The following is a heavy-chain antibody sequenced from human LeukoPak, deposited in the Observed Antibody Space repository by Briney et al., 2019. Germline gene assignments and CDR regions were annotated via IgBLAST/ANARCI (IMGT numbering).Heavy chain of an antibody. CDR2: ISCSSSYI. V-gene: IGHV3-21*01. Sequence: GGSLRLSCAASGFTFSSYSMNWVRQAPGKGLEWVSSISCSSSYIYYADSVKGRFTISRDNAKNSLYLQMNSLRAEDTAAYYCARSYSSGGFDPWGQGTLVTVSS. CDR3: ARSYSSGGFDP. D-gene: IGHD6-19*01. CDR1: GFTFSSYS. J-gene: IGHJ5*02.